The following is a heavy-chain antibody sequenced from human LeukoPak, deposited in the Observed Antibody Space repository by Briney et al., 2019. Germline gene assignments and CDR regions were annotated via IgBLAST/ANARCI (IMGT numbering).Heavy chain of an antibody. CDR1: GYSFTNYW. CDR3: ARRGYCTNGVCYPDSVDY. J-gene: IGHJ4*02. V-gene: IGHV5-51*01. CDR2: INPRDSDT. Sequence: GESLKISCKGSGYSFTNYWIGWVRQMPGKGLEWMGIINPRDSDTRYSPSLQGQVTISADKSISTAYLQWSSLKASDTAMYYCARRGYCTNGVCYPDSVDYWGQGTLVTVSS. D-gene: IGHD2-8*01.